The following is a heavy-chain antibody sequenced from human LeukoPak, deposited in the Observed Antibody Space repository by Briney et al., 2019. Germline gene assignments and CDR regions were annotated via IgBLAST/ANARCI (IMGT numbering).Heavy chain of an antibody. CDR1: GFTFSSYW. J-gene: IGHJ5*02. Sequence: GGSLRLSCAASGFTFSSYWMSWVRQAPGKGLEWVANIKQDGSEKYYVDSVKGRFTISRDNAKNSLSLQMNSLRAEDTAVYYCARPLMYYYGSETYFWFDPWGQGTLVTVSS. CDR3: ARPLMYYYGSETYFWFDP. CDR2: IKQDGSEK. D-gene: IGHD3-10*01. V-gene: IGHV3-7*01.